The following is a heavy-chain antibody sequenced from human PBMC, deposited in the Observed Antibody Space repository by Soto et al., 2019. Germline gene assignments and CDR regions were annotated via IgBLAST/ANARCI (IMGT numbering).Heavy chain of an antibody. J-gene: IGHJ6*04. D-gene: IGHD4-4*01. CDR2: ISHSVNT. CDR3: AKLLHTSYYNVMEV. CDR1: GFTFSSYG. V-gene: IGHV3-23*01. Sequence: PWGSRRLSCAASGFTFSSYGLTWVRQDPGQGLEWVSSISHSVNTYYSDSVKGRFTISRENSKNTLYLQMDSLRAEDTATYYCAKLLHTSYYNVMEVLGDGNTVGVSA.